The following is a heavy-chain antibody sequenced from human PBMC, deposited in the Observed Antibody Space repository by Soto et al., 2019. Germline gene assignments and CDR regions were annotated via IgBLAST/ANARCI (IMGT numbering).Heavy chain of an antibody. CDR1: GFTFSSYG. CDR2: IWYDGSNK. CDR3: ARGTKSYVPGLFDY. V-gene: IGHV3-33*01. Sequence: GGSLRLSCAASGFTFSSYGMHWVRQAPGKGLEWVAVIWYDGSNKYYADSVKGRFTISRDNSKNTLYLQMNSLRAEDTAVYYCARGTKSYVPGLFDYWGQGTLVTVSS. J-gene: IGHJ4*02. D-gene: IGHD3-10*01.